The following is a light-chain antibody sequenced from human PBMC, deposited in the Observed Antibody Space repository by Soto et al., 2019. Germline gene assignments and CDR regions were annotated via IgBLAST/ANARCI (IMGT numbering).Light chain of an antibody. CDR3: QQSYSNPRWT. V-gene: IGKV1-39*01. Sequence: DIQLTQSPSSLSASVGDRVTITCRASQSISTYLHWYQQRPGEAPKLLVYDSTTLQTDVPSRFSGSGFGAEFTLTVSNLQPEDSATYYCQQSYSNPRWTFGQGTRVEIK. J-gene: IGKJ1*01. CDR2: DST. CDR1: QSISTY.